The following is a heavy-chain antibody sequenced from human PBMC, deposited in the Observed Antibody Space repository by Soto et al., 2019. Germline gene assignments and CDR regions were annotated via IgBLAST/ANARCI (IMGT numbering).Heavy chain of an antibody. CDR1: GFTLRVYY. D-gene: IGHD2-2*01. CDR2: ISGRGGYR. Sequence: GGSLSLSCGAYGFTLRVYYMWWVRLGPGKGLEWVAYISGRGGYRMYEDPVKGRFTNARDNAKNSVYLQMDSLGVEDTAVYYCVRDSQQTAVEYYFETWGQETPVTVSS. J-gene: IGHJ4*01. V-gene: IGHV3-11*06. CDR3: VRDSQQTAVEYYFET.